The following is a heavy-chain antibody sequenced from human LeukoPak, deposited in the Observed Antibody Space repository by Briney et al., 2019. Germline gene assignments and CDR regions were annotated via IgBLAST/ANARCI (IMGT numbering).Heavy chain of an antibody. D-gene: IGHD6-19*01. Sequence: PGGSLRLSCAASVSTLSTHWMSWFRQSRGKGLEWVASLEQDGGGKYYVDSVKGRFTLSRDSAKNSVYLQMHSLRPEDTAVYYCARETRGAVGSYSGQGALVTVSS. CDR2: LEQDGGGK. V-gene: IGHV3-7*05. CDR3: ARETRGAVGSY. CDR1: VSTLSTHW. J-gene: IGHJ4*02.